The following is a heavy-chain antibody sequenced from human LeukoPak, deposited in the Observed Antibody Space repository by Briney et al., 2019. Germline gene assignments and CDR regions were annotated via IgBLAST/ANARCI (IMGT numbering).Heavy chain of an antibody. CDR3: AKDLINDCYGMDV. Sequence: GRSLRLSCAASGFTFSSYGMHWVRQAPGRGLEWVAVISYEGSNKYYADSVKGRFTISRDNSKNTLYLQMNSLRAQDTAVYYCAKDLINDCYGMDVWGQGTTVTVSS. V-gene: IGHV3-30*18. CDR2: ISYEGSNK. CDR1: GFTFSSYG. J-gene: IGHJ6*02.